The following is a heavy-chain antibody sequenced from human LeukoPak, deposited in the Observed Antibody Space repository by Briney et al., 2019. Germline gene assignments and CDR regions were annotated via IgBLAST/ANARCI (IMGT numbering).Heavy chain of an antibody. CDR1: GFTFNNAW. CDR2: IKSKTDGGTT. D-gene: IGHD4-17*01. CDR3: TTNTTTVTTPYNWFDP. Sequence: PGGSLRLSCAASGFTFNNAWMSWVRQAPGKGLEGVGRIKSKTDGGTTDYAAPVKGRFTISRDDSKNTLYLQMNSLKTEDTAVYYCTTNTTTVTTPYNWFDPWGQGTLVTVSS. J-gene: IGHJ5*02. V-gene: IGHV3-15*01.